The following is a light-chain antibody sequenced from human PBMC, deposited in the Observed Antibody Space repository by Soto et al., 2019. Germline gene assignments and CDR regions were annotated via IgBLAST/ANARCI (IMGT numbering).Light chain of an antibody. CDR3: STYTSSIKPWV. CDR2: EVS. CDR1: SSDVGGYNY. Sequence: QSALTQPASVSGSPGQSITISCTGTSSDVGGYNYVSWYQQHPGKAPKLMIYEVSNRPSGVSNRFSGSKSGYTASLTISGLHAEDEADYYSSTYTSSIKPWVFGTGTNLTVL. V-gene: IGLV2-14*01. J-gene: IGLJ1*01.